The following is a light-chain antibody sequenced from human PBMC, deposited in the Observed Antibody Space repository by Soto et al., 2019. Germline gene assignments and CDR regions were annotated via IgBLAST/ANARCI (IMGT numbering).Light chain of an antibody. V-gene: IGKV3-20*01. CDR3: QQYGSAPRT. CDR2: GAT. Sequence: EIVLTQSAGTLSLSPRERAPLSCRASQSVSSNVLAWYQQKPGQAPRLLIYGATNRATGIPDRFSGSGSGTDFTLTISRREPEDFAGYYCQQYGSAPRTFGQGTKVDI. J-gene: IGKJ1*01. CDR1: QSVSSNV.